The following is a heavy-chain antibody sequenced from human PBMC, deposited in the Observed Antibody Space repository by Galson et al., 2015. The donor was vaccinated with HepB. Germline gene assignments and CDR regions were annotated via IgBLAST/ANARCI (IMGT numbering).Heavy chain of an antibody. CDR3: ARDGRYSGRYFPDY. V-gene: IGHV3-33*01. CDR2: IGSAGNDE. D-gene: IGHD1-26*01. CDR1: GFSFSTFG. Sequence: SLRLSCAASGFSFSTFGMHWVRQAPGKGLEWVAGIGSAGNDENHAEPVRGRFTISRDNSKNTLYLQMNSLRVEDTAVYFCARDGRYSGRYFPDYWGQGTLVTVSS. J-gene: IGHJ4*02.